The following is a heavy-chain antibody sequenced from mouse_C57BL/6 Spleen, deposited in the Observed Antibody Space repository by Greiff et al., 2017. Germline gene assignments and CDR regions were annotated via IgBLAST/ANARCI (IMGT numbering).Heavy chain of an antibody. CDR3: ASLTGTNY. J-gene: IGHJ2*01. V-gene: IGHV3-6*01. CDR2: ISYDGSN. D-gene: IGHD4-1*01. CDR1: GYSITSGYY. Sequence: DVQLVESGPGLVKPSQSLSLTCSVTGYSITSGYYWNWIRQFPGNKLEWMGYISYDGSNNYNPSLKNRISITRDTSKNQFFLKLNSVTTEDTATYYCASLTGTNYWGQGTTLTVSS.